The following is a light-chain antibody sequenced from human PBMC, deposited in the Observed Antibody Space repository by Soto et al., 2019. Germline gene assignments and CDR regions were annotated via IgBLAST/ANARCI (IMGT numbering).Light chain of an antibody. Sequence: QSALTQAASVSGSPGQSITISCTGTSSDVGGYNYVSWYQQHPGKAPKLMIYDVSKRPSGVSNRFSGSKSGSTASLTISGLQAKDEADYYCGSYTSSSTYVFGPGTKVTVL. J-gene: IGLJ1*01. V-gene: IGLV2-14*01. CDR2: DVS. CDR3: GSYTSSSTYV. CDR1: SSDVGGYNY.